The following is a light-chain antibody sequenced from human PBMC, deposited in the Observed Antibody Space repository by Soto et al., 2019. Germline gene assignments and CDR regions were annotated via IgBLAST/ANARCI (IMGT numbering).Light chain of an antibody. V-gene: IGLV2-14*01. J-gene: IGLJ1*01. Sequence: QSALTQPASVSGSPGQSITISCTGTSNDVGGYNYVSWYQQHPGKAPKLMIYDVSNRPSGVSNRFSGSKSGNTASLTISGLQAEDEADYYCSSYTSSSFYVFGTGTKLTVL. CDR2: DVS. CDR3: SSYTSSSFYV. CDR1: SNDVGGYNY.